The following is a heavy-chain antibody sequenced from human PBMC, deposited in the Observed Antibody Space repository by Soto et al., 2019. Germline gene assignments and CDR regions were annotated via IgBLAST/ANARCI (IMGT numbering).Heavy chain of an antibody. Sequence: PGGSLRLSCAASGFTVSSNYMSWVRQAPGEGLEWGSVIYSGGSTYYADSVKGRFTISRDNSKNTLYLQMNSLRAEDTAVYYCARGPPEWPNHETSYKNDYVWGSYRYFEWYFDYWGQGTLVTVSS. CDR3: ARGPPEWPNHETSYKNDYVWGSYRYFEWYFDY. J-gene: IGHJ4*02. V-gene: IGHV3-53*01. CDR2: IYSGGST. CDR1: GFTVSSNY. D-gene: IGHD3-16*02.